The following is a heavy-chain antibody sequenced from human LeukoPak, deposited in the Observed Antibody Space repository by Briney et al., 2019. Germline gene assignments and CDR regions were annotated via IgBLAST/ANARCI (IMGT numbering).Heavy chain of an antibody. CDR2: IITYNGNT. CDR3: ATDLGYCSSTSCYRNYFDY. Sequence: ASVKVSCKSSGYTFTSYGISWVRQAPGQGLEWLGWIITYNGNTNYAQKLQGRVTMTTDTSTSTAYMELRSLRSDDAAVYYCATDLGYCSSTSCYRNYFDYWGQGTLVTVSS. CDR1: GYTFTSYG. D-gene: IGHD2-2*02. J-gene: IGHJ4*02. V-gene: IGHV1-18*01.